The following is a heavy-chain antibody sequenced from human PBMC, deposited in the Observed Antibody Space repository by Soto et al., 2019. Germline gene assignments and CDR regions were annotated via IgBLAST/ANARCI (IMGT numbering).Heavy chain of an antibody. V-gene: IGHV3-30*04. CDR3: ARSRNGPYGNWFDP. CDR2: ISYDGSNK. CDR1: GFTFSSYA. Sequence: GGSLRLSCAASGFTFSSYAMHWVRQAPGKGLEWVAVISYDGSNKYYADSVKGRFTISRDNSKNTLYVQMNSLRAEDTAVYYCARSRNGPYGNWFDPWGLGTLVTVSS. J-gene: IGHJ5*02. D-gene: IGHD2-8*01.